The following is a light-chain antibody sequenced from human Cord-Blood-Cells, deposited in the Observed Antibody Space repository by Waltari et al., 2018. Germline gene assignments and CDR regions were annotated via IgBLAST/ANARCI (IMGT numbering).Light chain of an antibody. V-gene: IGKV4-1*01. CDR3: QQYYSTPRT. CDR2: WAS. J-gene: IGKJ1*01. CDR1: QSVLYSSNNKNY. Sequence: DIVMTQSPDSLAVSLGERATINCKSSQSVLYSSNNKNYLAWYQQKSGQPPKLLIYWASNRESGVPDRFSGSGSGIDFTLSISSLQAEDVAVYYCQQYYSTPRTFGQGTQVEIK.